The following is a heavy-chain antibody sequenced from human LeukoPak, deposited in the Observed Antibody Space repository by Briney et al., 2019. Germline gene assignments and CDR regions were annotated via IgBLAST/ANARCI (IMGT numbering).Heavy chain of an antibody. D-gene: IGHD2-8*01. J-gene: IGHJ6*03. V-gene: IGHV6-1*01. CDR1: GDSVSSNSAA. CDR2: TYYRSKWYN. Sequence: SQTLSLTCAISGDSVSSNSAAWNWIRQSPSRGLEWLGRTYYRSKWYNDYAVSVKSRITINPDTSKNQFSLQLNSVTPEDTAVYYCARSPELMVYATTSYYYYYMDVWGKGTTVTVSS. CDR3: ARSPELMVYATTSYYYYYMDV.